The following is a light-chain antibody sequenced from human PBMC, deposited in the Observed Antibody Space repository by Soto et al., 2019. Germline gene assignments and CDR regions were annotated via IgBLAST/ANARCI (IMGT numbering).Light chain of an antibody. CDR2: GVS. Sequence: IVLTQPPGTLSLSPGEGATLSCRASQPVNSGYLAWYQQKPGQAPRLLMYGVSTRDTGIPDRFSGSGAGTDFTLTISRLEPGDFAVYYCQVYGSSPKTFGQGTKVDIK. CDR1: QPVNSGY. J-gene: IGKJ1*01. CDR3: QVYGSSPKT. V-gene: IGKV3-20*01.